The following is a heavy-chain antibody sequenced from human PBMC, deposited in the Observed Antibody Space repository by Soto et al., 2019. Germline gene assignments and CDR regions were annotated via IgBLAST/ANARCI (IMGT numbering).Heavy chain of an antibody. D-gene: IGHD1-1*01. CDR1: GFTFSDYY. CDR2: ITTGGRIT. CDR3: ARDRWEAGTNYGMNV. J-gene: IGHJ6*02. V-gene: IGHV3-11*01. Sequence: QVQLVESGGGLVKPGGSLRLSCAASGFTFSDYYMSWIRQAPGQGLEWVSHITTGGRITYDAESVKGRFIASRDNAKNSLHLQMINLRAEDTAVYYRARDRWEAGTNYGMNVWGQGTTVTVSS.